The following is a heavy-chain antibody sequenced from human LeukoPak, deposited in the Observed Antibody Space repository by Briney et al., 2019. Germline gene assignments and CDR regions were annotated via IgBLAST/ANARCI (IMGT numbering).Heavy chain of an antibody. J-gene: IGHJ4*02. V-gene: IGHV3-7*01. Sequence: PGGSLRLSCATSGFTFSTFRMTWVRQAPGKGLEWVANINEDGSETYYVDSVMGRFTISRDNAKKSMHLQMNSLRAEDTAAYYCYGASYRFDCWGQGTRVTVSS. CDR1: GFTFSTFR. D-gene: IGHD2-2*01. CDR3: YGASYRFDC. CDR2: INEDGSET.